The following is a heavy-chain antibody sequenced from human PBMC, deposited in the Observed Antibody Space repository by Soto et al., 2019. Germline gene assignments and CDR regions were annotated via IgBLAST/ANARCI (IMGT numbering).Heavy chain of an antibody. Sequence: GGSLRLSCAASGFTFSGSAMHWVRQASGKGLEWVGRIRSKANSYATAYAASVKGRFTISRDDSKNTAYLQMNSLKTEDTAVYYCTAEMGRYSGYVPGYYYYYYMDVWGKGTTVTVSS. V-gene: IGHV3-73*01. CDR3: TAEMGRYSGYVPGYYYYYYMDV. CDR2: IRSKANSYAT. D-gene: IGHD5-12*01. J-gene: IGHJ6*03. CDR1: GFTFSGSA.